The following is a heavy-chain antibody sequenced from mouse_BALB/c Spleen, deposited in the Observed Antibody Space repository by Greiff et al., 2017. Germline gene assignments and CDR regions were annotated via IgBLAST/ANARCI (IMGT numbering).Heavy chain of an antibody. CDR2: ISSGSSTI. CDR1: GFTFSSFG. CDR3: ARPLPSYAMDY. D-gene: IGHD5-5*01. J-gene: IGHJ4*01. V-gene: IGHV5-17*02. Sequence: EVMLVESGGGLVQPGGSRKLSCAASGFTFSSFGMHWVRQAPEKGLEWVAYISSGSSTIYYADTVKGRFTISRDNPKNTLFLQMTSLRSEDTAMYYCARPLPSYAMDYWGQGTSVTVSS.